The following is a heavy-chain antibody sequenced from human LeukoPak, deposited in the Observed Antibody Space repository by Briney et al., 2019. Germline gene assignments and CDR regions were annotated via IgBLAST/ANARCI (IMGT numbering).Heavy chain of an antibody. V-gene: IGHV4-59*01. CDR3: ARGRSVVVTPRGPPLDPFDI. Sequence: SETLSLTCTVSGGSISSYYWSWIRQPPGKGLEWIGYIYYSGSTNYNPSLKSRVTISVDTSKNQFSLKLSSVTAADTAVYYCARGRSVVVTPRGPPLDPFDIWGQGTMVTVSS. CDR2: IYYSGST. D-gene: IGHD3-22*01. CDR1: GGSISSYY. J-gene: IGHJ3*02.